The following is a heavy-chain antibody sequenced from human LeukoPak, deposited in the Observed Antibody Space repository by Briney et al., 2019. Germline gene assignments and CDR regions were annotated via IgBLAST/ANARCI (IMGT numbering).Heavy chain of an antibody. Sequence: SETLSLTCTVSGGSINSYYWSWIRQPPGKGLEWIGYIYDSGSTYTPSLKSRVTISVDTSKNQFSLKLSSVTAADTAVYYCARGGNSWDTGYYFDYWGQGALVTVSS. J-gene: IGHJ4*02. D-gene: IGHD6-13*01. CDR2: IYDSGST. CDR1: GGSINSYY. V-gene: IGHV4-59*08. CDR3: ARGGNSWDTGYYFDY.